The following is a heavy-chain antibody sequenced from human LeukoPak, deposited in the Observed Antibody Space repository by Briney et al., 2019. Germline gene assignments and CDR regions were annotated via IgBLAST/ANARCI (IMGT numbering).Heavy chain of an antibody. D-gene: IGHD5-18*01. CDR1: GYTFTGYY. J-gene: IGHJ4*02. Sequence: GASVNVSCKASGYTFTGYYMHWVRQAPGQGLEWMGWINPNSGGTNYAQKFQGRVTMTRDTSISTAYMELSRLRSDDTAVYYCARLVDTAMVVVDYWGQGTLVTVSS. CDR3: ARLVDTAMVVVDY. CDR2: INPNSGGT. V-gene: IGHV1-2*02.